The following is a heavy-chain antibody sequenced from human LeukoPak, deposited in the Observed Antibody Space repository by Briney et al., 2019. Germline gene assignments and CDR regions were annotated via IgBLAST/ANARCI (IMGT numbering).Heavy chain of an antibody. Sequence: SQNLSLTCVIYGDSVSSNSAAWNWIRQSPSRGLEWLGRTYYRSKWYNNYAVSVKSRITIKPDTSKNQFSLQLNSVTPEDTAVYYCARGASWNFDYWGQGTLVTVSS. D-gene: IGHD2-2*01. CDR1: GDSVSSNSAA. V-gene: IGHV6-1*01. CDR3: ARGASWNFDY. J-gene: IGHJ4*02. CDR2: TYYRSKWYN.